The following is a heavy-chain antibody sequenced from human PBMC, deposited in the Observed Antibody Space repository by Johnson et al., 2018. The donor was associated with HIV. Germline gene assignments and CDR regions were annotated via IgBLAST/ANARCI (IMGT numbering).Heavy chain of an antibody. CDR2: IWYDGSNK. V-gene: IGHV3-33*06. CDR3: AKSPGRNEPLDAFDI. Sequence: QVQVVESGGGVVQPGRSLRLSCAASGFTFSSYAMHWVRQAPGKGLEWVAVIWYDGSNKYYADSVKGRFTISRDNSKNTLYLQMNSLRAEDTAVYYCAKSPGRNEPLDAFDIWGQGTMVTVSS. CDR1: GFTFSSYA. J-gene: IGHJ3*02. D-gene: IGHD1-1*01.